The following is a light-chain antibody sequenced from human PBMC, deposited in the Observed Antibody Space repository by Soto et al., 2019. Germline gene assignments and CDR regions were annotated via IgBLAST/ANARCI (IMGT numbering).Light chain of an antibody. CDR1: QSVLSSSNNKNF. V-gene: IGKV4-1*01. Sequence: DIVMTQSTDSLAVSLGERATINCKSSQSVLSSSNNKNFLAWYQQKQGQSPKLLIYWASTRESGVPDRFSGSGSGTDFTLTISSLQAEDVAVYYWQQYYSIPYNFGQGTKLEIK. CDR3: QQYYSIPYN. J-gene: IGKJ2*01. CDR2: WAS.